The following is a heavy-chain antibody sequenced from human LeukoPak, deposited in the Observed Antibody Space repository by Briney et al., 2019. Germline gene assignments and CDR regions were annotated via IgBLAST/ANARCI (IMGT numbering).Heavy chain of an antibody. CDR3: ARVPRAGTTSFSGYMDV. V-gene: IGHV4-34*01. D-gene: IGHD1-7*01. J-gene: IGHJ6*03. Sequence: SETLSLACAVYGGSFSGYYWSWIRQPPGKGLEWIGEINHRGSTNYNPSLKSRVTISVDTSKNQFSLKLSSVTAADTAVYYCARVPRAGTTSFSGYMDVWGKGTTVTVSS. CDR1: GGSFSGYY. CDR2: INHRGST.